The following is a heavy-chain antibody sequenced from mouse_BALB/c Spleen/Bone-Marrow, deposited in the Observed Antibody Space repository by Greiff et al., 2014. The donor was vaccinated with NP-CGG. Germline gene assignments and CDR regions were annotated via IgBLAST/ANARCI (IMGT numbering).Heavy chain of an antibody. V-gene: IGHV5-2*01. J-gene: IGHJ3*01. CDR3: ARHGDYYGSSLFAY. D-gene: IGHD1-1*01. CDR1: EYEFPSHD. CDR2: INSDGGST. Sequence: EVMLVESGGGLVQPGESLKLSCESNEYEFPSHDMSWVRKTPEKRLELVAAINSDGGSTYYPDTMERRFIISRDNSKKTLYLQMSSLRSEDTAFYYCARHGDYYGSSLFAYWGQGTLLTVSA.